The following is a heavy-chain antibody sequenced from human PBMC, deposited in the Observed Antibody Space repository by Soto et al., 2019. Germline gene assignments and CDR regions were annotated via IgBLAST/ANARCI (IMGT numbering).Heavy chain of an antibody. CDR2: IFSNDEK. Sequence: SGATLVNPTETLTLTCTFSGFSRSNARMGVSWIRQPPGKALEWLAHIFSNDEKSYSTSLKSRLTISKDTSKSQVVLTMTNMDPVETATYYCARFGDYCFCIGYFHLDNRVQGTLATVPS. D-gene: IGHD3-3*01. J-gene: IGHJ4*02. CDR3: ARFGDYCFCIGYFHLDN. V-gene: IGHV2-26*01. CDR1: GFSRSNARMG.